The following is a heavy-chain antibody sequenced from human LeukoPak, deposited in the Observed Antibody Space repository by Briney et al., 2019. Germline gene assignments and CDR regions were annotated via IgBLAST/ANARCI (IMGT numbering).Heavy chain of an antibody. D-gene: IGHD6-19*01. CDR1: GGPISSYY. Sequence: SETLSLTCTVSGGPISSYYWSWIRQPPGKGLEWIGYIYYSGSTNYNPSLKSRVTISVDTSKNQFSLKLSSVTAADTAVYYCARDHAVFDYWGQGTLVTVSS. V-gene: IGHV4-59*01. CDR3: ARDHAVFDY. J-gene: IGHJ4*02. CDR2: IYYSGST.